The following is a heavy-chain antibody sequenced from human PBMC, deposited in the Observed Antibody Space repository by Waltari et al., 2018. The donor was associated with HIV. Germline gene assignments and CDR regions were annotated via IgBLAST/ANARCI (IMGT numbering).Heavy chain of an antibody. V-gene: IGHV3-7*01. Sequence: EVQLVESGGGLVQPGGSLRLSCAASGFPFNKYWMTWVRQAPGKVLEWVANIKQDESEKYYVDSLKGRFTISRDNAKNSLFLQMNSLRVEDTAVYYCAREALYDSSGYYFDYWGQGTLVTVSS. CDR2: IKQDESEK. J-gene: IGHJ4*02. CDR3: AREALYDSSGYYFDY. CDR1: GFPFNKYW. D-gene: IGHD3-22*01.